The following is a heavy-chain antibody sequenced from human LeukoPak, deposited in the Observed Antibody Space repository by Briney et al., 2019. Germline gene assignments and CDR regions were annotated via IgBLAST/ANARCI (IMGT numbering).Heavy chain of an antibody. D-gene: IGHD3-10*01. V-gene: IGHV1-18*01. Sequence: ASVKVSCKASGYTFTSYGISWVRQAPGQGLEWMGWISAYNGNTNYAQKLQGRVTMTTDTSTSTAYMELRSLRSDDTAVYYCARDRFKSVRGVNYGMDVWGQGTTVTVSS. CDR3: ARDRFKSVRGVNYGMDV. CDR2: ISAYNGNT. J-gene: IGHJ6*02. CDR1: GYTFTSYG.